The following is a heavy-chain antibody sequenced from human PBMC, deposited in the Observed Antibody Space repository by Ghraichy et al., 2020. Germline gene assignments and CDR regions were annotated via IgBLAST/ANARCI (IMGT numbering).Heavy chain of an antibody. CDR1: GGSISSRGYY. V-gene: IGHV4-39*01. Sequence: SETLSLTCSVSGGSISSRGYYWAWIRQPPGKGLEWIGNIYYSGITSYNPSLKSRVTMSVDTSNNQFSVKLSSVTVADTAVYYCARQAMDWLLQRPEYFQEWGQGTLVTVSS. J-gene: IGHJ1*01. CDR2: IYYSGIT. D-gene: IGHD3/OR15-3a*01. CDR3: ARQAMDWLLQRPEYFQE.